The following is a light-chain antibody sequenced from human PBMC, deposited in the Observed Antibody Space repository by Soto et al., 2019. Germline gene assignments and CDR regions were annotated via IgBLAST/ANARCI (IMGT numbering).Light chain of an antibody. CDR1: QSISSNF. V-gene: IGKV3-20*01. Sequence: EFVLTQSPGKLSLSPGERATLSCRASQSISSNFLAWYQQKPGQAPRLLIYGASSRGTGIPDRFSGSGSGTDFTLTISRLEPEDFAVYYCQQYGSSPPLTFGGGTKVQIK. CDR3: QQYGSSPPLT. J-gene: IGKJ4*01. CDR2: GAS.